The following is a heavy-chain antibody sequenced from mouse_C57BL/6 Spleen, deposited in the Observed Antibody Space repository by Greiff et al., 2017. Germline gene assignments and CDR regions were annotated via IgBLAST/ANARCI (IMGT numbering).Heavy chain of an antibody. D-gene: IGHD3-2*02. J-gene: IGHJ4*01. CDR1: GYTFTGYW. CDR2: ILPGSGST. V-gene: IGHV1-9*01. Sequence: QVQLKESGAELMKPGASGKLSCKATGYTFTGYWIEWVKQRPGHGLEWSGEILPGSGSTNDNEKFKGKGTLHADKSSSTAYMVLRSLTSEDSAVYFCARSPRQLRLDYAMYYWGQGTSVTVSS. CDR3: ARSPRQLRLDYAMYY.